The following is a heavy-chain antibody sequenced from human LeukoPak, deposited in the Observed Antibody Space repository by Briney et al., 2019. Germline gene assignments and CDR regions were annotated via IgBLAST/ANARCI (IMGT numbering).Heavy chain of an antibody. Sequence: SETLSLTCTVSGGSISSYYWSWIRQPPGKGLEWIGYIYYSGSTNYNPSLKSRVTISVDTSKNQFSPKLSSVTAADTAVYYCARHYKSYDILTGYSIEPLGAFDIWGQGTMVTVSS. CDR2: IYYSGST. V-gene: IGHV4-59*08. J-gene: IGHJ3*02. CDR1: GGSISSYY. D-gene: IGHD3-9*01. CDR3: ARHYKSYDILTGYSIEPLGAFDI.